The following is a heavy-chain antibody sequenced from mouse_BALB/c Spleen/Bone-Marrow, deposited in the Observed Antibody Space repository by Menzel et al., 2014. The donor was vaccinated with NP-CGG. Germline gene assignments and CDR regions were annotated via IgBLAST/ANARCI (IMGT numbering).Heavy chain of an antibody. D-gene: IGHD1-1*01. CDR1: GFNIKDTY. Sequence: EVKLQESGAELVKPGASVKLSCTASGFNIKDTYMHWVKQRPEQGLEWIGRIDPANGNTKYDPKFQGKATITADTSSNTAYLRLSSLTSEDTAVYYCALLLRYYAMDYWGQGTSVTVSS. V-gene: IGHV14-3*02. CDR2: IDPANGNT. CDR3: ALLLRYYAMDY. J-gene: IGHJ4*01.